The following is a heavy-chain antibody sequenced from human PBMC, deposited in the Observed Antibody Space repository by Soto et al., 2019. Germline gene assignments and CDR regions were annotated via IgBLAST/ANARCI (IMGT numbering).Heavy chain of an antibody. J-gene: IGHJ4*02. Sequence: QVQLVQSGSEVKKPGSSVKVSCKASGGSFSSNPISWVRQAPGQGLEWMAGIIPIFATVHYAQKFQGRVTITADESTSTADMELTSLRSEDTAVYFCARGGRGYSSAPRYYFDYWGQGTLVTVSS. D-gene: IGHD5-18*01. V-gene: IGHV1-69*01. CDR2: IIPIFATV. CDR3: ARGGRGYSSAPRYYFDY. CDR1: GGSFSSNP.